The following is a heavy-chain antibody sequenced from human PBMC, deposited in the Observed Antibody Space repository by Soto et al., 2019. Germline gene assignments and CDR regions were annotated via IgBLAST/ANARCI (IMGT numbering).Heavy chain of an antibody. CDR3: ASSYDSSGYYLNDY. J-gene: IGHJ4*02. Sequence: GSLRLSCAASGFTFSSYSMNWVRQAPGKGLEWVSYISSSSSTIYYADSAKGRFTISRDNAKNSLYLQMNSLRDEDTAVYYCASSYDSSGYYLNDYWGQGTLVTVSS. CDR2: ISSSSSTI. D-gene: IGHD3-22*01. CDR1: GFTFSSYS. V-gene: IGHV3-48*02.